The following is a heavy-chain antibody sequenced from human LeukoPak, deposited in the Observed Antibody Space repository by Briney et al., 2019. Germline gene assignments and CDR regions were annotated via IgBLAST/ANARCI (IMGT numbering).Heavy chain of an antibody. J-gene: IGHJ6*02. CDR1: GFTFGDYA. V-gene: IGHV3-49*03. CDR3: TRDSPVVVPAASYYYGMDV. CDR2: IRSKAYGGTT. Sequence: PGGSLRLSCTASGFTFGDYAMSWFRQAPGKGLEWVGFIRSKAYGGTTEYAASVKGRFTISRDDSKSIAYLQMNSLKTVDTAVYYCTRDSPVVVPAASYYYGMDVWGQGTTVTVSS. D-gene: IGHD2-2*01.